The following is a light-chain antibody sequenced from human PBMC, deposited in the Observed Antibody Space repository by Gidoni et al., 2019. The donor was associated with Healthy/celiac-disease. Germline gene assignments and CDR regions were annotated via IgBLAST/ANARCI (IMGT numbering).Light chain of an antibody. CDR3: QQYDNLPLT. CDR2: DVA. CDR1: QDTSNY. V-gene: IGKV1-33*01. J-gene: IGKJ5*01. Sequence: DIQMTQSPSSLSVSVGDRVNITCQASQDTSNYLNWYQEKPGKAPKLLIYDVANLETGVPSRFSGRGSGTDFTFTISSLQPEAIATYYCQQYDNLPLTFGQGTRLEIK.